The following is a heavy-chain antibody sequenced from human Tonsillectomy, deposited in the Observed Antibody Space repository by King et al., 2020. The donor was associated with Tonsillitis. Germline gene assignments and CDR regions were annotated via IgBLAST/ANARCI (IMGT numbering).Heavy chain of an antibody. CDR1: GYSISSGYY. Sequence: QLQESGPGLVKPSETLSLTCTVSGYSISSGYYWGWIRQPPGKGLEWIGSIYHSGSTYYNPSLKSRVTISIDTSKNQFSLKLSSVTAADTAVYYCAAIAAAGSDWYFDLWGRGTLVTVSS. D-gene: IGHD6-13*01. J-gene: IGHJ2*01. CDR3: AAIAAAGSDWYFDL. CDR2: IYHSGST. V-gene: IGHV4-38-2*02.